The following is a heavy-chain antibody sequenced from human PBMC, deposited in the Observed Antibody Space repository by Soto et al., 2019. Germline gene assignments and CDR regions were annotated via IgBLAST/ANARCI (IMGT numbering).Heavy chain of an antibody. CDR2: IIPIFGTA. V-gene: IGHV1-69*13. J-gene: IGHJ6*02. CDR3: ARDWGYYYDSSGYYPTRDYYYGMDV. CDR1: GGTFSSYA. D-gene: IGHD3-22*01. Sequence: SVKVSCKASGGTFSSYAISWVRQAPGQGLEWMGGIIPIFGTANYAQKFQGRVTITADESTSTAYMELSSLRSEDTAVYYCARDWGYYYDSSGYYPTRDYYYGMDVWGQGTTVTVSS.